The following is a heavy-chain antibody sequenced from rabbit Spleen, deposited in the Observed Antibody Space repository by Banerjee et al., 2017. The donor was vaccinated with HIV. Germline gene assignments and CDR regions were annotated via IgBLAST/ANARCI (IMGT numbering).Heavy chain of an antibody. CDR2: IDTSRGST. CDR3: ARDLVAVIGWNFNL. Sequence: QSLEESGGGLVQPEGSLTLTCEASGFDLSSSSYMCWVRQAPGKGPEWIACIDTSRGSTYSASWAKGRFTISKTSSTTVTLQMTSLTAADTATYFCARDLVAVIGWNFNLWGQGTLVTVS. V-gene: IGHV1S40*01. J-gene: IGHJ4*01. D-gene: IGHD1-1*01. CDR1: GFDLSSSSY.